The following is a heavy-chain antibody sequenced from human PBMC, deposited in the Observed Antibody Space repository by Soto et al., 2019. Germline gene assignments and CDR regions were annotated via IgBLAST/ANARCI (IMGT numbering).Heavy chain of an antibody. CDR2: IKQDGSEK. CDR3: ARDCAPRYDFWSGYPLDY. CDR1: GFTFSSYW. D-gene: IGHD3-3*01. Sequence: GGSLRLSCAASGFTFSSYWMSWVRQAPGKGLEWVANIKQDGSEKYYVDSVKGRFTISRDNAKNSLYLQMNSLRAEDTAVYYCARDCAPRYDFWSGYPLDYWGQGTLVTVSS. V-gene: IGHV3-7*01. J-gene: IGHJ4*02.